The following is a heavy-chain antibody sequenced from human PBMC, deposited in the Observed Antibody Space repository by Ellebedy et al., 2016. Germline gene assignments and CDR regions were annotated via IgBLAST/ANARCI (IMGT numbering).Heavy chain of an antibody. J-gene: IGHJ4*02. CDR3: ARVGRFLEWLFILDY. V-gene: IGHV3-30-3*01. CDR1: GFTFSSYA. CDR2: ISYDGSNK. D-gene: IGHD3-3*01. Sequence: GESLKISCAASGFTFSSYAMHWVRQAPGKGLEWVAVISYDGSNKYYADSVKGRFTISRDNSKNTLYLQMNSLRAEDTAVYYCARVGRFLEWLFILDYWGQGTLVTVSS.